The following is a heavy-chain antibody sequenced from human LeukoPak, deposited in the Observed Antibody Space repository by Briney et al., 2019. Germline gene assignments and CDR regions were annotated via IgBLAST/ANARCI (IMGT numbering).Heavy chain of an antibody. V-gene: IGHV4-31*03. CDR1: GGSISSGSYF. CDR3: ARDGCSGPSCHGNWFDP. J-gene: IGHJ5*02. CDR2: IHYSGST. Sequence: SETLSLTCTVSGGSISSGSYFWRWIRQHPGKGLEWIGYIHYSGSTYNNPSLKSRVIITVDTSKNQLSLKLSSVTAADTAVYYCARDGCSGPSCHGNWFDPWGQGTLVTVSS. D-gene: IGHD2-2*01.